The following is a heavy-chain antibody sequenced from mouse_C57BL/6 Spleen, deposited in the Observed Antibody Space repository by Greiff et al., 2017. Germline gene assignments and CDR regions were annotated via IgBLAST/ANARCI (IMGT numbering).Heavy chain of an antibody. Sequence: QVHVKQPGAELVMPGASVKLSCKASGYTFTSYWMHWVKQRPGQGLEWIGEIDPSDSYTNYNQKFKGKSTLTVDKSSSTAYMQLSSLTSEDSAVYYCARGKLAYYSNYDYAMDYWGQGTSVTVSS. CDR3: ARGKLAYYSNYDYAMDY. D-gene: IGHD2-5*01. V-gene: IGHV1-69*01. CDR2: IDPSDSYT. J-gene: IGHJ4*01. CDR1: GYTFTSYW.